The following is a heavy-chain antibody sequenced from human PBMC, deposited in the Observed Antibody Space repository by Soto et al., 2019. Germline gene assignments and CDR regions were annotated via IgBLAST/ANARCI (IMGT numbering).Heavy chain of an antibody. Sequence: SQTLSLTCAISGDSVSSNSAAWNWIRQSPSRGLEWLGRTYYRSKWYNDYAVSVKSRITINPDTSKNQFSLQLNSVTPEDTAVYYCSRADGQQWLVHPDYWGQGTLVTVSS. CDR2: TYYRSKWYN. D-gene: IGHD6-19*01. J-gene: IGHJ4*02. V-gene: IGHV6-1*01. CDR3: SRADGQQWLVHPDY. CDR1: GDSVSSNSAA.